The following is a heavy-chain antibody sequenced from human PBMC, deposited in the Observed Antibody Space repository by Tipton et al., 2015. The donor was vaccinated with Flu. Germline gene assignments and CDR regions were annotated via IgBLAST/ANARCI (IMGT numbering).Heavy chain of an antibody. J-gene: IGHJ5*02. CDR3: ARGYCSSTSCLYPLNWFDP. V-gene: IGHV1-18*04. Sequence: QSGAEVKKPGASVKVSCKASGYTFTSYGISWVRQAPGQGLEWMGWISAYNGNTNYAQKLQGRVTMTTDTSTSTAYMELRSLRSDDTAVYYCARGYCSSTSCLYPLNWFDPWGQGTLVTVSS. D-gene: IGHD2-2*01. CDR2: ISAYNGNT. CDR1: GYTFTSYG.